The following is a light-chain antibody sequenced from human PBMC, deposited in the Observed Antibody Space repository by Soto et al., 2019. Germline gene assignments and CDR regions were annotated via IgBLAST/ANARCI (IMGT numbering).Light chain of an antibody. J-gene: IGLJ2*01. V-gene: IGLV6-57*02. CDR3: QSSDSRNHVV. CDR1: SGTVVTNY. Sequence: NFMLAQPHSVSASPGETVTISCTGSSGTVVTNYVQWYQQRPGSAPTTVIYEDNQRPSGVPDRFSGSIDRSSNSASLTISGLKTEDEADYYCQSSDSRNHVVFGGGTKLTVL. CDR2: EDN.